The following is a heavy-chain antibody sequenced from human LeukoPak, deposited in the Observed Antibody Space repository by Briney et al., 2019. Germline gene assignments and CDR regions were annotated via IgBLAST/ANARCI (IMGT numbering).Heavy chain of an antibody. J-gene: IGHJ5*02. CDR3: ARDGGPDYGDYVDWFDP. CDR2: IYHSGST. CDR1: GGSISSYY. Sequence: SETLSLTCTVSGGSISSYYWSWIRQPPGKGLEWIGYIYHSGSTYYNPSLKSRVTMSVDTSKNQFSLKLSSVTAADTAVYYCARDGGPDYGDYVDWFDPWGQGTLVTVSS. D-gene: IGHD4-17*01. V-gene: IGHV4-59*04.